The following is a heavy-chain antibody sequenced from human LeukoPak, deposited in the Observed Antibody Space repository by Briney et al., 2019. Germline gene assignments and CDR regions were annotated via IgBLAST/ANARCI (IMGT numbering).Heavy chain of an antibody. J-gene: IGHJ6*02. CDR1: GYTFTSYY. D-gene: IGHD6-19*01. V-gene: IGHV1-46*01. CDR2: INPSGGST. Sequence: ASVKVSCKASGYTFTSYYMHWVRQAPGQGLEWMGIINPSGGSTSYAQKFQGRVTMTRDTSTSTVYMELSSLRSEDTAVYYCARGGSGWNEAYYYYYGMNVWGQGTTVTVSS. CDR3: ARGGSGWNEAYYYYYGMNV.